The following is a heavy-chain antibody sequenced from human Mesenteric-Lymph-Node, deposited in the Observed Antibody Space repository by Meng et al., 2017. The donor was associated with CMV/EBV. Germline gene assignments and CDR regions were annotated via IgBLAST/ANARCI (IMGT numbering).Heavy chain of an antibody. CDR1: GYSFANYW. D-gene: IGHD1-1*01. V-gene: IGHV5-51*01. Sequence: GRSLRLSCKGSGYSFANYWIGWVRQMPGKGLDWMGIIFPGDSDTKYSSSFQGQVTISADKSISTAYLQWSSLKASDTAMYYCARLISGNLYYYYGLDVWGQGTTVTVSS. CDR2: IFPGDSDT. J-gene: IGHJ6*02. CDR3: ARLISGNLYYYYGLDV.